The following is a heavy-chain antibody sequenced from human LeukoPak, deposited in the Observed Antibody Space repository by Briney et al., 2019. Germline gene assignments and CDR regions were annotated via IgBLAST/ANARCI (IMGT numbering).Heavy chain of an antibody. J-gene: IGHJ3*02. CDR1: GFTFSSYA. Sequence: PGGSLRLSCAASGFTFSSYAMSWVRQAPGKGLEWVSAISGSGGSTYYADSVKGRFTISRDNSKNTRYLQMNSLRAEDTAVYYCAKAPPSPHGYHDAFDIWGQGTMVTVSS. D-gene: IGHD5-18*01. CDR2: ISGSGGST. CDR3: AKAPPSPHGYHDAFDI. V-gene: IGHV3-23*01.